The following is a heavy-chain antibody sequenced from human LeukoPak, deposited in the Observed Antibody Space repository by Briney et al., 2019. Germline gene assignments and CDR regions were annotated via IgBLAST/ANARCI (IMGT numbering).Heavy chain of an antibody. V-gene: IGHV4-4*02. CDR2: IYYSGST. CDR3: ARVRFTIFGVVTAFDI. J-gene: IGHJ3*02. D-gene: IGHD3-3*01. CDR1: GGSISSSNW. Sequence: SETLSLTCAVSGGSISSSNWWSWVRQPPGKGLEWIGSIYYSGSTYYNPSLKSRVTISVDTSKNQFSLKLSSVTAADTAVYYCARVRFTIFGVVTAFDIWGQGTMVTVSS.